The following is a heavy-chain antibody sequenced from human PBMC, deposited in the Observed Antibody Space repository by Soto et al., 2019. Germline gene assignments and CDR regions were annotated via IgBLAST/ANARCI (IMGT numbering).Heavy chain of an antibody. D-gene: IGHD2-21*02. J-gene: IGHJ3*02. CDR3: ARRGRGIVVETAAFDI. Sequence: SETLSLTCAVYGGSFSGYYWTWIRQPPGTGLEWIGEINHSGSTNYNPSLKSRVTISVDTSKNQFSLKLTPVTAADTAVYYCARRGRGIVVETAAFDIWGQGTMVTVSS. CDR1: GGSFSGYY. V-gene: IGHV4-34*01. CDR2: INHSGST.